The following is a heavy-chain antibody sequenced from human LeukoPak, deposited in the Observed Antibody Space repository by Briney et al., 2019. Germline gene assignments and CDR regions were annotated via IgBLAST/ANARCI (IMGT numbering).Heavy chain of an antibody. J-gene: IGHJ4*02. V-gene: IGHV3-21*01. CDR1: GFTFSSYS. CDR2: ISSSSSYI. D-gene: IGHD1-26*01. CDR3: ARGRGVGATALDY. Sequence: GGSLRHSCAASGFTFSSYSMNWVRQAPGKGLEWVSSISSSSSYIKCADSVKGRFTISRDNAKNSLYLQMNSLRAEDTAVYYCARGRGVGATALDYWGQGTLVTVSS.